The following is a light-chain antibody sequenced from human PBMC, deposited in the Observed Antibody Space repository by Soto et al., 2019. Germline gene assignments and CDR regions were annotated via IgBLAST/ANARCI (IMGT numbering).Light chain of an antibody. J-gene: IGKJ4*01. CDR1: QDVKNF. CDR2: AAS. Sequence: DIQLTQSPSSLSASVGDRFTITFRSSQDVKNFLAWFQQKPGKAPKSLIYAASSLQSGVPSRFTGSISGTDFTLTISDLQSEDFGTYYCQQYNSFPLTFGGGTKVDI. CDR3: QQYNSFPLT. V-gene: IGKV1-16*01.